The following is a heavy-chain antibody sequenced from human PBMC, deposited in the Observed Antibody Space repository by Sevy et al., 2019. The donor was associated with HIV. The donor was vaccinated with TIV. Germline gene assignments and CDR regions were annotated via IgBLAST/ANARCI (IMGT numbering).Heavy chain of an antibody. V-gene: IGHV3-73*01. D-gene: IGHD3-22*01. CDR1: GFTFSAST. Sequence: GGSLRLSCAASGFTFSASTIYWVRQASGKGLEWVGRIRSKVNNYATSYIASVKGRFTISRDDSKNTAYLQMNSLKTEDTAVYYCTRRQYYLDTSVYQFHYLDDWGQGTRVTVSS. CDR3: TRRQYYLDTSVYQFHYLDD. CDR2: IRSKVNNYAT. J-gene: IGHJ4*02.